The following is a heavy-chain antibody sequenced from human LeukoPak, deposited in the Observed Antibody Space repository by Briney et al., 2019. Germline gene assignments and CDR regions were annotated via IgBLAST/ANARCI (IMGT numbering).Heavy chain of an antibody. V-gene: IGHV4-34*01. CDR3: AREGVVGATLGYYFDY. Sequence: KSSETLSLTCAVYGGSFSGYYWSWIRQPPGKGLEWIGEINHSGSTNYNPSLKSRVTISVDTSKNQFSLKLSSVTAADTAVYYCAREGVVGATLGYYFDYWGQGTLVTVSS. D-gene: IGHD1-26*01. CDR2: INHSGST. J-gene: IGHJ4*02. CDR1: GGSFSGYY.